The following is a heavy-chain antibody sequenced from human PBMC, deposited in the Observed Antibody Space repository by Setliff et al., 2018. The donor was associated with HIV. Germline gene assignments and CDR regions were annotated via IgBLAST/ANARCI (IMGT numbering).Heavy chain of an antibody. CDR1: GYTFTSYS. CDR3: ARGSSFHWNYYYMDV. J-gene: IGHJ6*03. D-gene: IGHD3-3*01. V-gene: IGHV1-18*04. Sequence: GASVKVSCKSSGYTFTSYSMHWVRQAPGQGLEWMGWISAYNGNTNYAQKLQGRVTMTTDTSTNTAYMELRSLRSEDTAVYYCARGSSFHWNYYYMDVWGKGTTVTVSS. CDR2: ISAYNGNT.